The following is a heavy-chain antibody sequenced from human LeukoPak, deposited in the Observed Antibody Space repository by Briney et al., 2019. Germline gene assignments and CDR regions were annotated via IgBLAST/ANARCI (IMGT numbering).Heavy chain of an antibody. V-gene: IGHV3-23*01. Sequence: PGGSLRLSCAVSGFTFSTYAMSWVRQAPGKGLEWVSGISGSGGDTYYADSVKGRFTISRDNSKNTLYLHMNSLRAEDTAVYYCAKDYARIQVSWTLDAFDIWGQGTMVTVSS. J-gene: IGHJ3*02. CDR1: GFTFSTYA. CDR2: ISGSGGDT. CDR3: AKDYARIQVSWTLDAFDI. D-gene: IGHD5-18*01.